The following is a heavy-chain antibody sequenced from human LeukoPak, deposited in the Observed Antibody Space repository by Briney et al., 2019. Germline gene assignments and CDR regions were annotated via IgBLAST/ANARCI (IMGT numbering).Heavy chain of an antibody. D-gene: IGHD5-18*01. Sequence: ASVKVSCKASGYTFTSYGISWVRQAPGQGLEWMGWISAYNGNTNYAQKLQGRVTMTTDTSTSTAYMELRSLRSDDTAVYYCARVRGQLWFTGTGYYYYMDVWGKGTTVTVSS. CDR3: ARVRGQLWFTGTGYYYYMDV. CDR1: GYTFTSYG. V-gene: IGHV1-18*01. CDR2: ISAYNGNT. J-gene: IGHJ6*03.